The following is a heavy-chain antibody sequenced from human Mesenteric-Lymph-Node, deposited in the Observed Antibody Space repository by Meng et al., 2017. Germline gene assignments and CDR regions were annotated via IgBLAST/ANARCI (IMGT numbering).Heavy chain of an antibody. J-gene: IGHJ5*02. CDR3: AREYYYDSGGWFDP. CDR2: ISSSGSTI. Sequence: GESLKISCAASGFTFSDYYMSWIRQAPGKGLEWVSYISSSGSTIYYADSVKGRFTISRDNAKNSLYLQMNSLRAEDTAVYYCAREYYYDSGGWFDPWGQGTLVTVSS. D-gene: IGHD3-22*01. V-gene: IGHV3-11*04. CDR1: GFTFSDYY.